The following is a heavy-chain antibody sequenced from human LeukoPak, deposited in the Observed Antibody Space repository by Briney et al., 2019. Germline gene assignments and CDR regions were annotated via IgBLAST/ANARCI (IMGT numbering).Heavy chain of an antibody. D-gene: IGHD5-18*01. J-gene: IGHJ4*02. CDR1: GGSISSSSYY. CDR3: ARDGFNSGYSYGKRWYYFDY. Sequence: SETLSLTCTVSGGSISSSSYYWGWIRQPPGKGLEWIGSIYYSGSTYYNPSLKSRVTISVDTSKNQFSLKLSSVTAADTAVYYCARDGFNSGYSYGKRWYYFDYWGQGTLVTVSS. CDR2: IYYSGST. V-gene: IGHV4-39*07.